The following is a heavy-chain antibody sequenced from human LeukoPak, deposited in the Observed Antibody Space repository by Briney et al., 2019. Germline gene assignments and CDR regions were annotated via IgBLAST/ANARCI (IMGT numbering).Heavy chain of an antibody. CDR1: GFTFSSYA. CDR2: ISGSGGST. J-gene: IGHJ4*02. D-gene: IGHD2-2*01. CDR3: AKDGALSTSWYFYCDY. V-gene: IGHV3-23*01. Sequence: PGGSLRLSCAASGFTFSSYAMSWVRQAPGKGLEWVSAISGSGGSTYSADSVKGRFTISRDNSKNTLYLQMNSLRAEDTAVYYCAKDGALSTSWYFYCDYWGQGTLVTVSS.